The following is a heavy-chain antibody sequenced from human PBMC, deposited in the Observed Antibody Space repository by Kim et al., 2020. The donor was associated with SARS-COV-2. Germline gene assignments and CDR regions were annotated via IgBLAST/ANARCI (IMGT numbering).Heavy chain of an antibody. D-gene: IGHD2-2*01. CDR1: GFTFSSYG. Sequence: GGSLRLSCAASGFTFSSYGMHWVRQAPGKGLEWVAVISYDGSNKYYADSVKGRFTISRDNSKNTLYLQMNSLRAEDTAVYYCAKDLIPAAMVAFDIWGQGTMVTVSS. CDR3: AKDLIPAAMVAFDI. J-gene: IGHJ3*02. V-gene: IGHV3-30*18. CDR2: ISYDGSNK.